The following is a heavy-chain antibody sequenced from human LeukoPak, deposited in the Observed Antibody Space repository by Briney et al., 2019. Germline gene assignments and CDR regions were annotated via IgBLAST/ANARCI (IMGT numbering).Heavy chain of an antibody. V-gene: IGHV4-38-2*01. Sequence: KPSETLSLTCAVSGYSISSGFYWGWIRQPPGKGLEWIGEINHSGSTNYNPSLKSRVTISVDTSKNQFSLKLSSVTAADTAVYYCARGLFSDGDYVFATTSDYWGQGTLVAVSS. D-gene: IGHD4-17*01. CDR1: GYSISSGFY. CDR3: ARGLFSDGDYVFATTSDY. CDR2: INHSGST. J-gene: IGHJ4*02.